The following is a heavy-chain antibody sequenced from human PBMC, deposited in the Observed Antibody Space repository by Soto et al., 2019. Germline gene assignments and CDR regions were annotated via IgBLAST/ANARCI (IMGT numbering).Heavy chain of an antibody. CDR2: IRPYNGNT. CDR1: GYTFTNYG. D-gene: IGHD3-22*01. Sequence: QVQLVQSGAEVKKPGASVKVSCKASGYTFTNYGISWVRQAPGQGLEWMGWIRPYNGNTDYAQKLQGRVTMTTDTSSSTAYMELRGLRSDDTAVYYCARLIGDWFDPWGQGTLVTVSS. V-gene: IGHV1-18*01. CDR3: ARLIGDWFDP. J-gene: IGHJ5*02.